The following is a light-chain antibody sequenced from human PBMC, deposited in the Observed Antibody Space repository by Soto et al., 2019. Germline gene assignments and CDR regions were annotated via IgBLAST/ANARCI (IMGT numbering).Light chain of an antibody. V-gene: IGKV3-20*01. J-gene: IGKJ2*01. Sequence: EIVLTQSPVTLYLSPGERATLSCRASQSVSSSYLAWYQQKPGQAPRLLIYGASSRATGIPDRFSGSGSGTDFTLTISRLEPEDFAVYYCQQYGSSPLYTFGQGTKVDIK. CDR3: QQYGSSPLYT. CDR2: GAS. CDR1: QSVSSSY.